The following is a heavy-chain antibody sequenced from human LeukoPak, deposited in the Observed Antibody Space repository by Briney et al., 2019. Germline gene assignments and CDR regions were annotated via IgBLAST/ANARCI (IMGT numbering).Heavy chain of an antibody. Sequence: GGSLRLSCVVSGFTFRNYYMTWIRQAAGKGLEWVSYISASGETTYYGYSVRGRFTISRDNAKNSLYLDMNPLKAEETAVYYCARDPSWEILSYFDYWGQGTLVTVSS. CDR2: ISASGETT. J-gene: IGHJ4*02. CDR3: ARDPSWEILSYFDY. CDR1: GFTFRNYY. V-gene: IGHV3-11*04. D-gene: IGHD1-26*01.